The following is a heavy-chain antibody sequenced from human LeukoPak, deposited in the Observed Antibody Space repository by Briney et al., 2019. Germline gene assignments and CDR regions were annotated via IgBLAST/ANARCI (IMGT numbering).Heavy chain of an antibody. V-gene: IGHV4-4*02. Sequence: PSGTLSLTCGVSGGSISSSNWWSWVRQPPGKGLEWIGEIYHSGSTNYNPSLKSRVTISVDTSKIHFSLKLSSVTAADTAAYYCARHRGGFDLWGQGTMVTVSS. CDR2: IYHSGST. D-gene: IGHD2-15*01. J-gene: IGHJ3*01. CDR1: GGSISSSNW. CDR3: ARHRGGFDL.